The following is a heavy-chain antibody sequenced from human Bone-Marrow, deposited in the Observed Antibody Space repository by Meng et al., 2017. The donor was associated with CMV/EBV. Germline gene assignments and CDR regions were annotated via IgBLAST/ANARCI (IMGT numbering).Heavy chain of an antibody. CDR2: IYPGDSDT. V-gene: IGHV5-51*01. J-gene: IGHJ5*02. D-gene: IGHD1-1*01. Sequence: KVSCKGSGYSFTSYWIGWVRQMPGKGLEWMGIIYPGDSDTRYSPSFQGQVTISADKSISTAYLQWSSLKASDTAMYYRATSPRVRHWFDPWGQGTLVTVSS. CDR3: ATSPRVRHWFDP. CDR1: GYSFTSYW.